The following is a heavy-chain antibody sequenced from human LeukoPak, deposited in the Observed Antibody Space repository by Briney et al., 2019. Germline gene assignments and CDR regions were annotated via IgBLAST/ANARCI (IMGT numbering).Heavy chain of an antibody. CDR1: GGSINSYY. CDR2: IKEDGSEK. V-gene: IGHV3-7*05. J-gene: IGHJ4*02. Sequence: ETLSLTCTVSGGSINSYYWSWVRQAPGKGLEWVANIKEDGSEKYYVDSVKGRFTISRDNAKNSLFLQLDSLRAEDTAVYYCARGKYYFDYWGQGTLVTVSS. CDR3: ARGKYYFDY.